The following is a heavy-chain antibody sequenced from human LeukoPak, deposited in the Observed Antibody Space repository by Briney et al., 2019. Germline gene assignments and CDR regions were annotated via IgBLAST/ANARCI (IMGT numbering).Heavy chain of an antibody. D-gene: IGHD3-22*01. Sequence: GGSLRLSCAASGFTFSTYGMNWVRQAPGKGLEWVSGISGSGISTYYADSVKGRFTISRDNSKNTLYLQMNSLRVEDTAVYYCAKSWNYYDSSGDDALDIWGQGTMVTVSS. J-gene: IGHJ3*02. CDR2: ISGSGIST. CDR1: GFTFSTYG. CDR3: AKSWNYYDSSGDDALDI. V-gene: IGHV3-23*01.